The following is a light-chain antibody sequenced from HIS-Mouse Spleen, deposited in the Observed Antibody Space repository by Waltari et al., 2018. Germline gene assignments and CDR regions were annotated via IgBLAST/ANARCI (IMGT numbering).Light chain of an antibody. Sequence: DIVMTQSPDSLAVSLGERATINCKSSQSVLYSSNNKNYLAWYQQKPGQPPKLLIYCASTRESGVPDQFSGSGSGTDFTLTISSLQAEDVAVYYCQQYYSTPLTFGGGTKVEIK. CDR2: CAS. V-gene: IGKV4-1*01. J-gene: IGKJ4*01. CDR1: QSVLYSSNNKNY. CDR3: QQYYSTPLT.